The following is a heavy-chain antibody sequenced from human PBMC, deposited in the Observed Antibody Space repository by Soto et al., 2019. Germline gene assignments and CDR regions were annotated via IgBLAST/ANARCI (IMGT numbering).Heavy chain of an antibody. V-gene: IGHV4-34*01. CDR3: QADDVIRFPVPVSAFLLNRSSDL. D-gene: IGHD3-3*01. J-gene: IGHJ2*01. Sequence: GKGLEWIGEINHSGSTNYNTSLKSRVTISVDTSKNQFSLKLSSVTAADTAVFFFQADDVIRFPVPVSAFLLNRSSDL. CDR2: INHSGST.